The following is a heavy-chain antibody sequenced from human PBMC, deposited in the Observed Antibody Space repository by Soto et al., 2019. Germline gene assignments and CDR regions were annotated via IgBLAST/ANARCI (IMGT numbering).Heavy chain of an antibody. CDR1: SGSITFYY. CDR2: IAYNGTT. CDR3: ERGQSLSCWSGLKYYFDY. J-gene: IGHJ4*02. V-gene: IGHV4-59*01. Sequence: PSETLSLTGTVSSGSITFYYWTWIRQAPGKGLEWIGYIAYNGTTTYNPSLKSRATISLDTSKSRFSLRLTSAAPADTATYYCERGQSLSCWSGLKYYFDYWGQ. D-gene: IGHD3-3*01.